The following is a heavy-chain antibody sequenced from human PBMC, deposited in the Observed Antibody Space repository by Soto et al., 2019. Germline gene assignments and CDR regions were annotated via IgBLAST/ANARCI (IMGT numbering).Heavy chain of an antibody. Sequence: SETLSLTCTFSGGSLSYTSWSWIRQPPGKGLEWIGGVSSYEGTNYNPSLRRRVTMSRDTSRNQLSLQLTSMTAADTAVYYCARGLASAKAGYWDQGALVTASS. V-gene: IGHV4-34*01. D-gene: IGHD5-18*01. CDR1: GGSLSYTS. J-gene: IGHJ4*01. CDR2: VSSYEGT. CDR3: ARGLASAKAGY.